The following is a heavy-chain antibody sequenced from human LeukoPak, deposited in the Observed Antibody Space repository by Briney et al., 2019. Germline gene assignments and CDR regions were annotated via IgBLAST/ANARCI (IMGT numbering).Heavy chain of an antibody. CDR3: ARAPGNP. CDR1: GFTFRSYW. Sequence: GGSLRLSCAASGFTFRSYWMTWVRQYPGKGLEWVANIKQDGSETYYADSVKGRFTISRDNAKNSLCLQMNSLRAEDTAVYYCARAPGNPWGQGTLVTVSS. CDR2: IKQDGSET. J-gene: IGHJ5*02. V-gene: IGHV3-7*01.